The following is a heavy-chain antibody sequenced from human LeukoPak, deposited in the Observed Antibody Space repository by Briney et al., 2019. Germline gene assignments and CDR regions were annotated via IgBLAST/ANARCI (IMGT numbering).Heavy chain of an antibody. Sequence: PSETLSLTCTVSGGSISSYYWSWIRQPPGKGLEWIGYIYYSGSTNYNPSLKSRVTISVDTSKNQFSLQLSSVTAADTAVYYCARDRSGSYFDYWGQGTLVTVSS. CDR2: IYYSGST. D-gene: IGHD3-3*01. V-gene: IGHV4-59*12. J-gene: IGHJ4*02. CDR3: ARDRSGSYFDY. CDR1: GGSISSYY.